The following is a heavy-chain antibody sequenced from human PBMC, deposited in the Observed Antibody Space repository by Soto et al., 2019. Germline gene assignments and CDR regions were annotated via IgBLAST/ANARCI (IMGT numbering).Heavy chain of an antibody. CDR1: GYTFTSYY. J-gene: IGHJ4*02. CDR3: ARDTNMVRGVINFDY. D-gene: IGHD3-10*01. CDR2: INPSGGST. V-gene: IGHV1-46*03. Sequence: ASVKVSCKASGYTFTSYYMHWVRQAPGQGLEWMGIINPSGGSTSYAQKFQGRVTMTRDTSTSTVYMELSSLRSEDTAVYYCARDTNMVRGVINFDYWGQGTLVTVSS.